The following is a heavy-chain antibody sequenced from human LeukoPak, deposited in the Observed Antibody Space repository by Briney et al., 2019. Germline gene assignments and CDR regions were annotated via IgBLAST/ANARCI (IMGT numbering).Heavy chain of an antibody. CDR2: IRYDGSNK. J-gene: IGHJ4*02. V-gene: IGHV3-30*02. Sequence: GRSLRLSCAASGFTFSSYGMHWVRQAPGKGLEWVAFIRYDGSNKYYADSVKGRFTISRDNSKNTLYLQMNSLRAEDTAVYYCAKGRPYYDSSGPEVGWGQGTLVTVSS. CDR3: AKGRPYYDSSGPEVG. CDR1: GFTFSSYG. D-gene: IGHD3-22*01.